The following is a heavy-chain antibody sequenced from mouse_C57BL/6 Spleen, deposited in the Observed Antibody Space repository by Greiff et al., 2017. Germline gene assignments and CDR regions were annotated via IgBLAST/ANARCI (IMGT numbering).Heavy chain of an antibody. V-gene: IGHV1-64*01. Sequence: QVQLQQPGAELVKPGASVKLSCKASGYTFTGYWMHWVKQRPGQGLEWIGMIHPKSGSTDYNEKFKSKATLTVDNSSITAYMHRSSLTSEDSAVYYCARDSFCDYWGQGTTLTVSS. CDR3: ARDSFCDY. CDR1: GYTFTGYW. J-gene: IGHJ2*01. CDR2: IHPKSGST.